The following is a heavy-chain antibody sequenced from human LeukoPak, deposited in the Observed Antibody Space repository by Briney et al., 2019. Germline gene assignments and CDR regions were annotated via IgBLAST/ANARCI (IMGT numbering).Heavy chain of an antibody. D-gene: IGHD2-15*01. CDR2: IYYSGST. CDR1: GGSISSYY. Sequence: SETLSLTCTVSGGSISSYYWSWIRQPPGKGLEWIGYIYYSGSTNYNPSLKSRVTISVDTSKNQFPLKLSSVTAADTAVYYCARDRRYCSGGSCYYYYGMDVWGKGTTVTVSS. CDR3: ARDRRYCSGGSCYYYYGMDV. J-gene: IGHJ6*04. V-gene: IGHV4-59*01.